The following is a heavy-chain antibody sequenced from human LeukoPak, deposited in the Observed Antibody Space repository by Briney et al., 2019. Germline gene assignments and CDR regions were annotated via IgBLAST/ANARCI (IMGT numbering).Heavy chain of an antibody. V-gene: IGHV4-59*12. J-gene: IGHJ4*02. D-gene: IGHD5-12*01. CDR3: VRLVGGDIDY. CDR1: DGSIRTYY. Sequence: PSETLSLTCSVSDGSIRTYYWSWIRQSPGQGLEWIGNIYYRGDINYNPSLKSRVIISIDTSKNQFSLQLNSVTPEDTAVYYCVRLVGGDIDYWGQGTLVTVSS. CDR2: IYYRGDI.